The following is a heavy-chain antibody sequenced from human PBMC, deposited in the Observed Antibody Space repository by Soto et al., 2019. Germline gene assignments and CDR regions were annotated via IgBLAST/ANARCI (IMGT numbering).Heavy chain of an antibody. J-gene: IGHJ6*02. CDR2: ISSGSGYI. Sequence: VGSLRLSCAASGFIFSSYGMNWVRQAPGKGLERVSSISSGSGYIYYADSVKGRFTTSRDNAQNSLFLQMNNLRADDTAVYYCARDQPGSFSGFSPWGQGTTGTVSS. V-gene: IGHV3-21*06. CDR3: ARDQPGSFSGFSP. CDR1: GFIFSSYG. D-gene: IGHD3-3*01.